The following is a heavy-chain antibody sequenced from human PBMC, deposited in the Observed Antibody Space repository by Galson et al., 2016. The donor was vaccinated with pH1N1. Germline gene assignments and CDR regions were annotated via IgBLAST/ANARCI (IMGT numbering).Heavy chain of an antibody. CDR1: GFTFDDYG. V-gene: IGHV3-20*04. CDR2: INWNGGST. Sequence: SLRLSCAASGFTFDDYGMSWARQAPGKGLEWVSGINWNGGSTGYADSVKGRFTISRDNAKNSLYLQMNSLRAEDTALYYCARSAGDYYDSSGYYVPHLDYWGQGALVTVSS. J-gene: IGHJ4*02. CDR3: ARSAGDYYDSSGYYVPHLDY. D-gene: IGHD3-22*01.